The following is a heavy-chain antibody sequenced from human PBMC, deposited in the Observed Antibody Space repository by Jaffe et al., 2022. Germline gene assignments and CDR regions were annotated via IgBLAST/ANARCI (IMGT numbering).Heavy chain of an antibody. CDR1: GGSISSSSYY. Sequence: QLQLQESGPGLVKPSETLSLTCTVSGGSISSSSYYWGWIRQPPGKGLEWIGSIYYSGSTYYNPSLKSRVTISVDTSKNQFSLKLSSVTAADTAVYYCARHLLVGVAATYFDYWGQGTLVTVSS. CDR3: ARHLLVGVAATYFDY. J-gene: IGHJ4*02. CDR2: IYYSGST. D-gene: IGHD2-15*01. V-gene: IGHV4-39*01.